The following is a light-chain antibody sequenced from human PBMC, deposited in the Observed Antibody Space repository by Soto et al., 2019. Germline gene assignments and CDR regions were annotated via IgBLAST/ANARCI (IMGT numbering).Light chain of an antibody. CDR1: QGISSY. J-gene: IGKJ1*01. CDR3: QQYYSYPRT. V-gene: IGKV1-8*01. Sequence: AIRMTQSPSSLSASTGDRVTITCGASQGISSYLAWYQQKPGKAPKLLIYAASTLQSGVPSRFRGSGSGTDFTLTISCLQSEDFETYYCQQYYSYPRTFGQGTKVDIK. CDR2: AAS.